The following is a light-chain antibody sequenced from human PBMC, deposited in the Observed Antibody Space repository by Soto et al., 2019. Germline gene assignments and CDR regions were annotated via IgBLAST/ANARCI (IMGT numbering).Light chain of an antibody. V-gene: IGKV1-5*01. J-gene: IGKJ5*01. CDR1: QSVSGW. Sequence: DIQMNQSPSTLSAFVGDTVTVTCRASQSVSGWLALYQQKPGEAPKLLIYDASNLETGVPSKFSGRGSGTDFTFTISSLQPDDFATYYCQQFNSYPITFGQGTRLEIK. CDR3: QQFNSYPIT. CDR2: DAS.